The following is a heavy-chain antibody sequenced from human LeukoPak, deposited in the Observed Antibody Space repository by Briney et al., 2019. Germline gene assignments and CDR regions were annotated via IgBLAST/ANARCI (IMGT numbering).Heavy chain of an antibody. CDR3: ARGGKYYGSGTPGPFDL. Sequence: PSETLSLTCTVSGGSISSYYWSWIRQPPGKGLEWIGYIYYSGSTNYNPSLKSRVTISVDPSKNQFSLKLSSVTAADTAVYYCARGGKYYGSGTPGPFDLWGRGTLVTVSS. V-gene: IGHV4-59*12. D-gene: IGHD3-10*01. CDR2: IYYSGST. J-gene: IGHJ2*01. CDR1: GGSISSYY.